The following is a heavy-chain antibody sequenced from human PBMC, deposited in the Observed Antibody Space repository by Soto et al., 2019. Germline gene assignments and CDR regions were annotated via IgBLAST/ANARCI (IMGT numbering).Heavy chain of an antibody. CDR1: GFTFSSYA. CDR2: ISYDGSNK. Sequence: QVQLVESGGGVVQPGRSLRLSCAASGFTFSSYAMHWVRQAPGKGLEWVAVISYDGSNKYYADSVKGRFTISRDNSKNTLDLQMNSLRAEDTAVYYCARDLRFDWGQGTLVTVSS. CDR3: ARDLRFD. J-gene: IGHJ4*02. D-gene: IGHD3-10*01. V-gene: IGHV3-30-3*01.